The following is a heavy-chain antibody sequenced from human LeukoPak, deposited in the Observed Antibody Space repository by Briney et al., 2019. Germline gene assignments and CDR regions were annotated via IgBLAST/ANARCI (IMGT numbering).Heavy chain of an antibody. V-gene: IGHV3-30-3*01. CDR3: VKVGEVRYFDWLAPYFDF. J-gene: IGHJ4*02. Sequence: PGGSLRLSCEASGFTFSRYPMHWVRQAPGKGLEWVAVISYDINNEYYADSVKGRFTISRDNSNNTLYLQMNSLRPEDTAVYYCVKVGEVRYFDWLAPYFDFWGQGTLVTVSS. CDR1: GFTFSRYP. CDR2: ISYDINNE. D-gene: IGHD3-9*01.